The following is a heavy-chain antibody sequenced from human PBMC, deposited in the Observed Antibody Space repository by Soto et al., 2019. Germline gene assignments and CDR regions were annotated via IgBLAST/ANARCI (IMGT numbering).Heavy chain of an antibody. D-gene: IGHD3-3*01. CDR1: GFTFSSYG. J-gene: IGHJ4*02. V-gene: IGHV3-30*18. CDR3: ANQVPWSGYSTETPNDY. CDR2: ISYDGSNK. Sequence: QVQLVESGGGVVQPGRSLRLSCAASGFTFSSYGMHWVRQAPGKGLEWVAVISYDGSNKYYADSVKGRFTISRDNSKNTLYLQMNSLRADDTAVYYCANQVPWSGYSTETPNDYWGQGTLVTVSS.